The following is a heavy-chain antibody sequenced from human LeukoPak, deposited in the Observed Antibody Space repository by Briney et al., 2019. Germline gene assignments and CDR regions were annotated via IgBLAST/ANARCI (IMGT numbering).Heavy chain of an antibody. D-gene: IGHD2-21*01. CDR1: DHTLNIYW. V-gene: IGHV5-51*01. Sequence: GESRKISCKESDHTLNIYWIAWVRQMPGRGLEWMGIIFLDDSQIEYNPSFQGQITISADKSVKTAYLQWDSLQTSDTALYHCATSTYSVAAHIDYWGQGTPLTVST. J-gene: IGHJ4*02. CDR3: ATSTYSVAAHIDY. CDR2: IFLDDSQI.